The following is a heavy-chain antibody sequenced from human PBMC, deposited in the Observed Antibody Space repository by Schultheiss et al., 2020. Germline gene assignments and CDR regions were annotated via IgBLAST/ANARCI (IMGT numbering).Heavy chain of an antibody. CDR1: GGSISSYY. D-gene: IGHD2-15*01. Sequence: SETLSLTCTVSGGSISSYYWSWIRQPPGKGLEWIGYIYYSGSTNYNPSLKSRVTISVDTSKNQFSLKLSSVTAADTAVYYCARGRGGGSMFDPWGQGTLVTVSS. CDR2: IYYSGST. J-gene: IGHJ5*02. CDR3: ARGRGGGSMFDP. V-gene: IGHV4-59*01.